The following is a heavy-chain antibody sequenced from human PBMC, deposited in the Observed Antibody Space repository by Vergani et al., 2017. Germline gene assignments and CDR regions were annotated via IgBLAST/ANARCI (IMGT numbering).Heavy chain of an antibody. CDR3: ARALPHTSGLDY. J-gene: IGHJ4*02. D-gene: IGHD3-16*01. V-gene: IGHV1-69*02. CDR2: IIPILGIA. CDR1: GGTFSSYT. Sequence: QVQLVQSGAEVKKPGSSVKVSCKASGGTFSSYTISWVRQAPGQGLEWMGRIIPILGIANYAQKFQGRVTITADKSTSTAYMELSSLRSEDTAVYYCARALPHTSGLDYWGQGTLVTVSS.